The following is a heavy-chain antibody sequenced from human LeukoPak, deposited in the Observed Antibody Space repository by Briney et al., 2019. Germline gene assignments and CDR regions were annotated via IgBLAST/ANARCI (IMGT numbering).Heavy chain of an antibody. CDR2: IIPIFGTA. Sequence: SVRVSCKASGGTFSSYAISWVRQAPGQGLEWMGGIIPIFGTANYAQKFQGRVTITADESTSTAYMELSSLRSEDTAVYYCARASGLTVTTFDYWGQGTLVTVSS. CDR3: ARASGLTVTTFDY. J-gene: IGHJ4*02. D-gene: IGHD4-17*01. V-gene: IGHV1-69*01. CDR1: GGTFSSYA.